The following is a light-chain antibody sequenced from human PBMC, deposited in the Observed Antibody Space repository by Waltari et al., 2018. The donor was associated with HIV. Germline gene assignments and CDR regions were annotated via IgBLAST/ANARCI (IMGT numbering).Light chain of an antibody. CDR3: NSYTTSSTLHGV. J-gene: IGLJ2*01. V-gene: IGLV2-14*03. Sequence: QSALTQPASVSGSPGQSITISCTGTSRYVGGYNYVSWYQHHPGKAPKLMIYDVSNRPAGVSNRLSGSKSGNTASLTISGLQAEDEADYYCNSYTTSSTLHGVFGGGTKLTVL. CDR2: DVS. CDR1: SRYVGGYNY.